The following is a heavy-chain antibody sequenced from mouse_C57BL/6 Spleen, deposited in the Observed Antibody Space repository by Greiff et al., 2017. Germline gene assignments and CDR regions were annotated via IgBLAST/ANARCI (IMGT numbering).Heavy chain of an antibody. CDR3: ARFFYYGSSYIYYAMDY. CDR2: IYPGDGDT. V-gene: IGHV1-80*01. Sequence: VKLVESGAELVKPGASVKISCKASGYAFSSYWMNWVKQRPGKGLGWIGQIYPGDGDTNYNGKCKGKATLTADKSYSTAYMQLSSLTSEDSAVYFCARFFYYGSSYIYYAMDYWGQGTSVTVSS. J-gene: IGHJ4*01. D-gene: IGHD1-1*01. CDR1: GYAFSSYW.